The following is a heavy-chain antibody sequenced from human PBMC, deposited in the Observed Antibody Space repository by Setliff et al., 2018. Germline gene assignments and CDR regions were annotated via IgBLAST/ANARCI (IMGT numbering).Heavy chain of an antibody. J-gene: IGHJ4*02. V-gene: IGHV4-39*07. CDR1: GGSISTNSYY. D-gene: IGHD3-22*01. CDR3: ARAPRYFDSTGSYFDG. CDR2: MYFSGST. Sequence: ASETLSLTCTVSGGSISTNSYYWGWIRQPPGKGLEWIGSMYFSGSTYYNPSLKSRVTMSTDKSKNEFSLKMSSVTAADTAVYYCARAPRYFDSTGSYFDGWGQGTLVTVSS.